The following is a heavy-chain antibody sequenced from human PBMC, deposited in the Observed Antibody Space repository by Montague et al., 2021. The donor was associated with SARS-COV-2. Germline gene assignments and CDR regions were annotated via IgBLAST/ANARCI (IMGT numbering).Heavy chain of an antibody. CDR3: AHLHTGFWSAYYST. J-gene: IGHJ5*02. Sequence: PALVKPTQTLTLTCTFSGFSLSTSAVGVGWIRQPPGKALQWLALIYWDDDKRYSSSLKTRLTVTKDTSKNQVVLTMTNMDPVDTATYYCAHLHTGFWSAYYSTWGQGTLVTVSS. CDR2: IYWDDDK. CDR1: GFSLSTSAVG. D-gene: IGHD3-3*01. V-gene: IGHV2-5*02.